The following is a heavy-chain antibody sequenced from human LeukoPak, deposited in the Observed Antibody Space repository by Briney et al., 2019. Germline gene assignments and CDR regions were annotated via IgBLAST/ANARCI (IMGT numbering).Heavy chain of an antibody. D-gene: IGHD2-15*01. CDR2: ISVYNGNT. CDR1: GYTFSSFG. V-gene: IGHV1-18*01. CDR3: ARHQFCSGGTCYSNLDY. J-gene: IGHJ4*02. Sequence: ASVKVSCKASGYTFSSFGLGWVRQAPGQGLEWLGWISVYNGNTQYAQSFQGRVTMTTDTSTRTAYMEMRSLRSDDTAVYYCARHQFCSGGTCYSNLDYWGQGTLVTVSS.